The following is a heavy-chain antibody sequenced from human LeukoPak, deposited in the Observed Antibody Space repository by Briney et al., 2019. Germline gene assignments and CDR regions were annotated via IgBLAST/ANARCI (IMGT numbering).Heavy chain of an antibody. CDR2: ISAGNGNT. CDR1: GYSFTSYG. V-gene: IGHV1-18*01. CDR3: ARGYDFWRGYYPSDY. J-gene: IGHJ4*02. Sequence: ASVKVSCKASGYSFTSYGINWVRQAPGQGLEWIGWISAGNGNTSYAQKLQGRVTMTKDTSTKTASMELTSLRSDDTAVYYCARGYDFWRGYYPSDYWGLGTLVTVSS. D-gene: IGHD3-3*01.